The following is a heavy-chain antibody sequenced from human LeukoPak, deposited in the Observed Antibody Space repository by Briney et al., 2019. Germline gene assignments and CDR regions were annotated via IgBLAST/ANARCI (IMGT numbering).Heavy chain of an antibody. D-gene: IGHD1-26*01. CDR2: IYTSGST. CDR1: GGSISSYY. V-gene: IGHV4-4*07. J-gene: IGHJ5*02. CDR3: ARGGIVGSRTNWFDP. Sequence: SETLSLTCTVSGGSISSYYWSWIRQPAGKGLEWIGRIYTSGSTNYNPSLKSRVTMSVDTSKNQFSLKLSSATPADTAVYYCARGGIVGSRTNWFDPWGQGILVTVSS.